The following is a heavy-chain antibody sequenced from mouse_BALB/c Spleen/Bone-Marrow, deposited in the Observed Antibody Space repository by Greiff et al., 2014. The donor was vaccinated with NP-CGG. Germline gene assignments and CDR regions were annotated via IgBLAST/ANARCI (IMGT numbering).Heavy chain of an antibody. D-gene: IGHD1-1*01. Sequence: VQLQQSXAELMKPGASVKISCKATGYTFSSYWIEWVKQRPGHGLEWIGEILPGSGSTNYNEKFKGKATFTADTSSNTAYMQLSSLTSEDSAVYYCAREDGLWYFDVWGAGTTVTVSS. CDR3: AREDGLWYFDV. J-gene: IGHJ1*01. CDR2: ILPGSGST. CDR1: GYTFSSYW. V-gene: IGHV1-9*01.